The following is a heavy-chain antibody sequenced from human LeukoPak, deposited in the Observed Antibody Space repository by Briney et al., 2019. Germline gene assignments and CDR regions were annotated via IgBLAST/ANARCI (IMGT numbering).Heavy chain of an antibody. V-gene: IGHV1-18*01. J-gene: IGHJ4*02. CDR2: ISAYNGNT. CDR1: GYTFTSYG. D-gene: IGHD3-22*01. CDR3: ARDLVDSGGYYFDY. Sequence: GASVKVSCKASGYTFTSYGISWVRQAPGQELEWMGWISAYNGNTSYAQKLQGRVTMTTDTSTSTAYMELRSLRSDDTAIYYCARDLVDSGGYYFDYWGQGTLVTVSS.